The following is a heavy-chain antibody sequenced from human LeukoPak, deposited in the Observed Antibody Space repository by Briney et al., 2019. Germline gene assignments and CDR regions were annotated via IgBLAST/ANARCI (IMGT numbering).Heavy chain of an antibody. CDR2: ISDTGNT. J-gene: IGHJ4*02. D-gene: IGHD2-15*01. Sequence: GGSLRLSCAASGFTLSSYAMSWVRQAPGKGLEWVSAISDTGNTYHADSVKGRFTISRDSSKNTLFLQMNRLRPEDAAVYYCAKAPVTTCRGAFCYPFDYWGLGTLVTVSS. CDR3: AKAPVTTCRGAFCYPFDY. CDR1: GFTLSSYA. V-gene: IGHV3-23*01.